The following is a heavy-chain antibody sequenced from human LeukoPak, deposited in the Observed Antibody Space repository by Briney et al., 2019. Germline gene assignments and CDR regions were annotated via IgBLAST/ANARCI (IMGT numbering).Heavy chain of an antibody. Sequence: GASVRVSCKASGYTFTGYYMHWVRQAPGQGLEWMGWINPNSGGTNYAQKFQGRVTMTRDTSISTAYMELSRLRSDDTAVYYCARPRNDYGDYDRPPFDYWGQGTLVTVSS. CDR1: GYTFTGYY. J-gene: IGHJ4*02. V-gene: IGHV1-2*02. CDR3: ARPRNDYGDYDRPPFDY. CDR2: INPNSGGT. D-gene: IGHD4-17*01.